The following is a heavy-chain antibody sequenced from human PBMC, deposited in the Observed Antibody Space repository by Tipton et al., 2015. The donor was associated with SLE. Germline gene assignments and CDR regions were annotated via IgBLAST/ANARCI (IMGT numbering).Heavy chain of an antibody. CDR1: GGSISSGSYY. Sequence: TLSLTCTVSGGSISSGSYYWGWIRQPAGKGLEWIGRIYTSGSTNYNPSLQSRVTISVDTSKNQFSLKLSSVTAADTAVYYCARISLTERSAFDIWGQGTMVTVSS. CDR2: IYTSGST. V-gene: IGHV4-61*02. CDR3: ARISLTERSAFDI. J-gene: IGHJ3*02.